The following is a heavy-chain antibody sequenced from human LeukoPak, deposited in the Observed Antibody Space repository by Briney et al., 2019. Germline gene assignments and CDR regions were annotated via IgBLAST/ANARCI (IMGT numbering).Heavy chain of an antibody. CDR2: IYSGGST. Sequence: GGSLRLSCEASGFTVSSNYMSWVRQAPGKGLEWVSVIYSGGSTYYADSVKGRFTISRDNSKNTLYLQMNSLRAEDTAVYYCARERYCSGGSCYSVGYFDYWGQGTLVTVSS. J-gene: IGHJ4*02. CDR1: GFTVSSNY. D-gene: IGHD2-15*01. V-gene: IGHV3-66*01. CDR3: ARERYCSGGSCYSVGYFDY.